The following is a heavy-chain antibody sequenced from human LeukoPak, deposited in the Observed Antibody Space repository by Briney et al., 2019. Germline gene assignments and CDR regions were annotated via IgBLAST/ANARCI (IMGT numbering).Heavy chain of an antibody. D-gene: IGHD1-26*01. Sequence: GASVKVSCKASGYTFTGYYMHWVRQAPGQGLEWMGWINPNSGGTNYAQKFQGRVTMTRDTSISTAYMELSRLRSDDTAVYYCARGSLRTVRYSGSQGVSYYFDYWGQGTLVTVSS. CDR2: INPNSGGT. CDR3: ARGSLRTVRYSGSQGVSYYFDY. CDR1: GYTFTGYY. V-gene: IGHV1-2*02. J-gene: IGHJ4*02.